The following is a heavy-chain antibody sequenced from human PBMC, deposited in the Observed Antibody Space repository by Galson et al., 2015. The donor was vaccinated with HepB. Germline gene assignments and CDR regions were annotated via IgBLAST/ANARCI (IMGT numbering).Heavy chain of an antibody. Sequence: SVKVSCKASGYTFTSYYMHWVRQAPGQGLEWMGIINPSGGSTIYAQKFQGRVTMTEDTSTDTAYMELSSLRSEDTAVYYCATTTTIFGTIPDYWGQGTLVTVSS. CDR2: INPSGGST. CDR1: GYTFTSYY. J-gene: IGHJ4*02. CDR3: ATTTTIFGTIPDY. V-gene: IGHV1-46*01. D-gene: IGHD3-3*01.